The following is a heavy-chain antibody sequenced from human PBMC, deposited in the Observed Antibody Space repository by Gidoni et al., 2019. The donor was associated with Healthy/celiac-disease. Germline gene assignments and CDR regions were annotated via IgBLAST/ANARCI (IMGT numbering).Heavy chain of an antibody. CDR1: GFTFSRYA. V-gene: IGHV3-23*01. Sequence: EVQLLESGGGLVQRGGSLRLSCAAAGFTFSRYAMSGVRQAPGKGLGWVAAISGSGGITYDAASVKGRFTISRANSKNTLYLQMNSLRAEDTSLYYCAKKRHRGACSGVSCYPLDYWGQGTLVTVSS. CDR3: AKKRHRGACSGVSCYPLDY. J-gene: IGHJ4*02. D-gene: IGHD2-15*01. CDR2: ISGSGGIT.